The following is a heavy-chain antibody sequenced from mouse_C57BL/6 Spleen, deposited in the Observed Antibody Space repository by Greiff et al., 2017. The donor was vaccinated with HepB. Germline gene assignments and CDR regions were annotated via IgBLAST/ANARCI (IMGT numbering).Heavy chain of an antibody. V-gene: IGHV2-6-1*01. Sequence: VQLQESGPGLVAPSQSLSITCTVSGFSLTSYGVHWVRQPPGKGLEWLVVIWSDGSTTYNSALKSRLSISKDNSKSQVFLKMNSLQTDDTAMYYCARHGNYAPYAMDYWGQGTSVTVSS. J-gene: IGHJ4*01. CDR2: IWSDGST. CDR3: ARHGNYAPYAMDY. CDR1: GFSLTSYG. D-gene: IGHD2-1*01.